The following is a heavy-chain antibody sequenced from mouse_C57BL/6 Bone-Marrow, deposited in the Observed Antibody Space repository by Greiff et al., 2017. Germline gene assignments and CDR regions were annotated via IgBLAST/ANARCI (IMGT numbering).Heavy chain of an antibody. J-gene: IGHJ1*03. D-gene: IGHD2-1*01. CDR3: MRYGNYWYFDV. CDR2: INSDGSAI. CDR1: GFTFSGFW. Sequence: EVQLVETGGGLVQPGGSRGLSCEGSGFTFSGFWMSWVRQTPGTTLEWIGDINSDGSAINYAPSIKARFTIFRDNDKSTLYLQMSNVRSEDTATYFCMRYGNYWYFDVWGTGTTVTVSS. V-gene: IGHV11-2*01.